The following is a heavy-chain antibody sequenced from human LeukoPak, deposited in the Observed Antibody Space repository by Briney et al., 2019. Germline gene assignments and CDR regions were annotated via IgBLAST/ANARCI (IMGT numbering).Heavy chain of an antibody. CDR3: ARDRIVVVPAANYGMDV. J-gene: IGHJ6*02. V-gene: IGHV1-18*01. CDR2: ISAYNGNT. CDR1: GYTFTSYG. Sequence: ASVKVSCKASGYTFTSYGISWVRQAPGQGLEWMGWISAYNGNTNYAQKLQGRVTMTTDTSTSTAYMELRSLRSDDTAVYYCARDRIVVVPAANYGMDVRGQGTTVTVSS. D-gene: IGHD2-2*01.